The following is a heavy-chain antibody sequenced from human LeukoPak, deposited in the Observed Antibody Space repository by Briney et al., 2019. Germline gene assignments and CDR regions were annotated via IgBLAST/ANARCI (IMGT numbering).Heavy chain of an antibody. V-gene: IGHV1-2*02. CDR2: VNPNSGGT. CDR1: GYTFTDYY. Sequence: GASVTVSCKASGYTFTDYYMHWVRQAPGQGLEWMGWVNPNSGGTNYAQKFQGRVTMTRDTSISTAYMELSRLRSDDTAVYYCARDLTVSGAGWGQGTLVTVSS. D-gene: IGHD3-10*01. J-gene: IGHJ4*02. CDR3: ARDLTVSGAG.